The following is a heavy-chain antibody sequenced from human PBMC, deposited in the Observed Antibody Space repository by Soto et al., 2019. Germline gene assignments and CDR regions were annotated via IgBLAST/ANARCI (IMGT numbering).Heavy chain of an antibody. CDR1: GGSISSSSYY. V-gene: IGHV4-39*01. Sequence: PSETLSLTCTVSGGSISSSSYYWGWIRQPPGKGLEWIGSIYYSGSTYYNPSLKSRVTISVDTSKNQFSLKLSSVTAAGTAVYYCARPYYGSGSSDYWGQGTLVTVSS. CDR3: ARPYYGSGSSDY. D-gene: IGHD3-10*01. J-gene: IGHJ4*02. CDR2: IYYSGST.